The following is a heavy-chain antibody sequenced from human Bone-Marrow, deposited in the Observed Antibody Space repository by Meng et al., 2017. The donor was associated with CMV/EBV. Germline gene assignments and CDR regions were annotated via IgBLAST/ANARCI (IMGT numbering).Heavy chain of an antibody. V-gene: IGHV1-8*01. J-gene: IGHJ6*02. CDR1: GYTFTSYD. CDR2: MNPNSGNT. Sequence: ASVKVSCKASGYTFTSYDINWVRQATGQGLEWMGWMNPNSGNTGYAQKFQGRVTMTRNTSISTAYMELSSLRSDDTAVYYCARLEAVAGKAGMDVWGQGTTATFSS. CDR3: ARLEAVAGKAGMDV. D-gene: IGHD6-19*01.